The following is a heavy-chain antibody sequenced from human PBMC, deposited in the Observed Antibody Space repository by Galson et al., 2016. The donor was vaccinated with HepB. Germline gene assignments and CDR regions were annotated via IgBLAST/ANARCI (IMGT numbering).Heavy chain of an antibody. CDR3: ARSSFGVSNP. Sequence: SVKVSCKASGYPYIRYGINWARQAPGQGLEWMGWMSASNGNTDYAQKFHGRVTMTTDTSTNTAYMELRSLRSDDTAMYYCARSSFGVSNPWGQGTLVTVSS. V-gene: IGHV1-18*01. CDR2: MSASNGNT. D-gene: IGHD3-3*01. J-gene: IGHJ5*02. CDR1: GYPYIRYG.